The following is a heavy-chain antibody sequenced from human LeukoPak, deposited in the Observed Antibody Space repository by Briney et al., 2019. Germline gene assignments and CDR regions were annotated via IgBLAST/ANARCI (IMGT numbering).Heavy chain of an antibody. CDR1: GFTFSSYW. CDR3: ARSGTPYAFDI. CDR2: LNSDGSIT. D-gene: IGHD1-7*01. Sequence: GGSLRLSCAASGFTFSSYWMHWVRQAPGKGLVWVSHLNSDGSITIYEDSLKGRFTICRDNAKNTLYMQMNSLRVEDTAVYYCARSGTPYAFDIWGQGTMVTVSS. V-gene: IGHV3-74*01. J-gene: IGHJ3*02.